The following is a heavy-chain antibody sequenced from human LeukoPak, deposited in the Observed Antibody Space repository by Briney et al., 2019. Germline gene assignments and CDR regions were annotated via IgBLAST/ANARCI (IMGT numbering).Heavy chain of an antibody. CDR1: GGSISSSSYY. J-gene: IGHJ6*03. D-gene: IGHD3-16*01. CDR3: ARGGLSYYYMDV. V-gene: IGHV4-61*05. CDR2: MYYSGST. Sequence: PSETLSLTCTVSGGSISSSSYYWDWIRQPPGKGLEWIGYMYYSGSTNYNPSLKSRVTISVDTSKSQFSLKLSSVTAADTAVYYCARGGLSYYYMDVWGKGTTVTVSS.